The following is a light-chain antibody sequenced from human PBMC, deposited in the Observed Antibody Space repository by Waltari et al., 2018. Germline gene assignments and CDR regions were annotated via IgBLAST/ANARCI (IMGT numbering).Light chain of an antibody. J-gene: IGKJ5*01. CDR2: AAS. Sequence: IQLTQSPSSLSASVGDRVTITCRASQGISSNLAWYQQKPGKAPKLLISAASTLQSGVPLRFSGSGSGTNFTLTISSLQPEDFATYYCQQLNSYPITFGQGTRLEIK. V-gene: IGKV1-9*01. CDR1: QGISSN. CDR3: QQLNSYPIT.